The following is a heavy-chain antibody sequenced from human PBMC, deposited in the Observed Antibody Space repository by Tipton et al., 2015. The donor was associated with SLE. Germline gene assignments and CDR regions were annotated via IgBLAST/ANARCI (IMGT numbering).Heavy chain of an antibody. CDR2: IYYSGST. V-gene: IGHV4-59*12. D-gene: IGHD1-26*01. J-gene: IGHJ3*02. CDR3: ARDRPYSGSPDDAFDI. Sequence: TLSLTCTVSGGSISSYYWSWIRQPPGKGLEWIGYIYYSGSTNYNPSLKRRVTISVDTSKNQFSLKLSSVTAADTAVYYCARDRPYSGSPDDAFDIWGQGTMVTVSS. CDR1: GGSISSYY.